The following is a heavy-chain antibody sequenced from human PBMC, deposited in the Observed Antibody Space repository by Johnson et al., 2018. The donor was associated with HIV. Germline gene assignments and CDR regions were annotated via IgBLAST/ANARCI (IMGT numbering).Heavy chain of an antibody. D-gene: IGHD2-15*01. V-gene: IGHV3-69-1*01. Sequence: ESGGGLVKPGGSLRLSCAASGFTFSNAWMSWVRQAPGKGLEWVGRFTVSRDNAMNSLFLQLNSLRAEDTAVYYCAKDNIVVVSRDAFDIWGQGTMVTVSS. CDR3: AKDNIVVVSRDAFDI. CDR1: GFTFSNAW. J-gene: IGHJ3*02.